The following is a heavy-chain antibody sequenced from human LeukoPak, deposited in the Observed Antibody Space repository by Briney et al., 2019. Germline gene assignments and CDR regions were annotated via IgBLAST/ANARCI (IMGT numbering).Heavy chain of an antibody. CDR2: SGTGGET. CDR3: AKKTPGNYPYDY. Sequence: GGSLRLSCAAPGFTFSSSAMNWVRQAQGKGLEGVSASGTGGETYYADSVKGRFTISRDNSKNTLYLQMPSLRAEDTAVYYCAKKTPGNYPYDYWGQGTLVTVSP. J-gene: IGHJ4*02. CDR1: GFTFSSSA. D-gene: IGHD3-22*01. V-gene: IGHV3-23*01.